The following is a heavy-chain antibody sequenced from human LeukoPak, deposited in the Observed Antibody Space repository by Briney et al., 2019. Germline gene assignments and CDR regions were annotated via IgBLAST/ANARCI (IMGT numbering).Heavy chain of an antibody. CDR1: GGSISSSSYY. CDR2: IYYSGST. J-gene: IGHJ3*02. V-gene: IGHV4-39*07. Sequence: PSETLSLTCTVSGGSISSSSYYWAWIRQPPGKGLEWIGSIYYSGSTYYNPSLKSRVTISVDTSKNQFSLKLTSVTAADTAVYYCARFGGPHAFDIWGQGTMVTVSS. CDR3: ARFGGPHAFDI. D-gene: IGHD3-3*01.